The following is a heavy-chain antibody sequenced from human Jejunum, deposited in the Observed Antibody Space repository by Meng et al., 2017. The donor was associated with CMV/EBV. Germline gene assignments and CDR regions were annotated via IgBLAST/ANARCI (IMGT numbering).Heavy chain of an antibody. D-gene: IGHD5-18*01. V-gene: IGHV1-8*03. Sequence: VPAAPGKGLGWMGAHSPKRGYARTSQGFPSRVTFTRNSSIATAYMELSSLTSEDTAVYYCARLSSYSFAYGYWGQGTLVTVSS. CDR3: ARLSSYSFAYGY. J-gene: IGHJ4*02. CDR2: HSPKRGYA.